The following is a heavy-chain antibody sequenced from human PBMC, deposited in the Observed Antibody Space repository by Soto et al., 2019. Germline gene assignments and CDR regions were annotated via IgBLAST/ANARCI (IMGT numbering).Heavy chain of an antibody. V-gene: IGHV1-2*02. CDR1: GYTFTGYY. CDR3: ARNVDTAMQYGMDV. Sequence: GASVKVSCKASGYTFTGYYMHWVRQAPGQGLEWMGWINPNSGGTNYAQKFQGRVTMTRDTSISTAYMELSRLRSDDTAVYYCARNVDTAMQYGMDVWGQGTTVTVSS. CDR2: INPNSGGT. J-gene: IGHJ6*02. D-gene: IGHD5-18*01.